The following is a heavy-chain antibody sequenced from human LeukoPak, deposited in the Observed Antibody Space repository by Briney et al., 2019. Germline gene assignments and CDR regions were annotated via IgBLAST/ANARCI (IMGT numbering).Heavy chain of an antibody. V-gene: IGHV4-59*08. D-gene: IGHD4-23*01. CDR1: GGSISSYY. CDR2: IYYSGST. CDR3: ARRGAAVTRNWHFDL. Sequence: PSETLSLTCTVSGGSISSYYWSWIRQPPGKGLEWIGYIYYSGSTNYNPSLKSRATISVDTSKNQFSLRLSSVTAADTAVYYCARRGAAVTRNWHFDLWGRGTLVTVSS. J-gene: IGHJ2*01.